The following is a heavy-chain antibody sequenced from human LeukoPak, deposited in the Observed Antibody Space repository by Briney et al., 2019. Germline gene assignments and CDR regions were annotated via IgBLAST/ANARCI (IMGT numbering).Heavy chain of an antibody. CDR3: ATLPHYYDSSGYWYSAFDI. V-gene: IGHV1-46*01. J-gene: IGHJ3*02. CDR2: INPSGGST. D-gene: IGHD3-22*01. Sequence: ASVKVSCKASGYTFTSYYMHWVRQAPGQGLEWMGIINPSGGSTSYAQKFQGRVTMTRDTSTSTVYMELSSLRSEDTAVYYCATLPHYYDSSGYWYSAFDIWGQGTMVTVSS. CDR1: GYTFTSYY.